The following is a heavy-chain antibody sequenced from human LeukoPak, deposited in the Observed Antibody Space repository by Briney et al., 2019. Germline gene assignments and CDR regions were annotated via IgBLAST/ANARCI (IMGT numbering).Heavy chain of an antibody. V-gene: IGHV3-23*01. D-gene: IGHD6-6*01. Sequence: GGSLRLSCAASGFTFSSYAMSWVRQAPGKGLEWVSTISGGGGTYYADSVKGRFTISRDNSKNTLYLQMNSLRAEDTAVYYCAKEYRQQLVPFDSWGQGTLVIVSS. J-gene: IGHJ4*02. CDR2: ISGGGGT. CDR1: GFTFSSYA. CDR3: AKEYRQQLVPFDS.